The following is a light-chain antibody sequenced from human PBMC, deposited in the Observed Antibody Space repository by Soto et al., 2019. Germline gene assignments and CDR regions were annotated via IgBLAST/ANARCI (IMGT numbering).Light chain of an antibody. V-gene: IGKV3-15*01. Sequence: VLTQSPATLSVSPGETVTLSCRASPNIRNNLGWYQHKPGQAPRLLISCASSGATCVPGRFSGRGSGPGFAITSSSLHAEDSAVYCCQHCYSWPDSFGGGTKVDIK. J-gene: IGKJ4*01. CDR2: CAS. CDR3: QHCYSWPDS. CDR1: PNIRNN.